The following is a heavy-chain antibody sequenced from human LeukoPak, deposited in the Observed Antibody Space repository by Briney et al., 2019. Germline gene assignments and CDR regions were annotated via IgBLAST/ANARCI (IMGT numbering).Heavy chain of an antibody. J-gene: IGHJ3*02. D-gene: IGHD3-3*01. CDR3: ARVRFLADREAFDI. V-gene: IGHV4-34*01. CDR2: INHSGST. Sequence: SETLSLTCAVYGGSFSGYYWSWIRQPPGKGLEWIGEINHSGSTNYNPSLKSRVTISVDTSKNQFSLKLSSVTAADTAVYYCARVRFLADREAFDIWGQGTMVTVSS. CDR1: GGSFSGYY.